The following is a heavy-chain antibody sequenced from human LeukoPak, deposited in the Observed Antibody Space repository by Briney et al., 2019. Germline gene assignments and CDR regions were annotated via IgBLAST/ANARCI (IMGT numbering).Heavy chain of an antibody. CDR1: GFTFCIYS. CDR3: ARARGYSCGYSDY. CDR2: ISSSSNTI. D-gene: IGHD5-18*01. J-gene: IGHJ4*02. Sequence: GGSLRLSCAASGFTFCIYSMNWVRQAPGKGLEWVAYISSSSNTIDSADSVKGRFTISRDNAKNSLYLQVNSLRAEDTAVYYCARARGYSCGYSDYWGQGTLVTVSS. V-gene: IGHV3-48*01.